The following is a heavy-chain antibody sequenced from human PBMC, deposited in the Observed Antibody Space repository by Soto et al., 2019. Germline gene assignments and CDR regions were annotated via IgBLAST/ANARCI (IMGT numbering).Heavy chain of an antibody. J-gene: IGHJ4*02. D-gene: IGHD6-6*01. CDR3: ATAIATRREVDY. V-gene: IGHV3-23*01. CDR1: GFTFYNYA. CDR2: ISVTGDTK. Sequence: EVQLLESGGGLVQPGGSLRLSCAASGFTFYNYAMSWVRQAPGKGLEWVSGISVTGDTKYYADSVKGRFTIFRDISKNTLNLKANSLRAEDTALYYCATAIATRREVDYCGQGTLVTVSS.